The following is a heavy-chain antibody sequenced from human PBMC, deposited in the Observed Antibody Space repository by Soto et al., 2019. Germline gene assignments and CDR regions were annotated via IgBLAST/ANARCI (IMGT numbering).Heavy chain of an antibody. V-gene: IGHV4-59*01. J-gene: IGHJ4*01. CDR1: GGSINNYH. Sequence: SETLSLTCTVSGGSINNYHWSWIRQPPGKGLEWIGYIYYSGSTNYNPSLKSRVTISVDTSKNQFSLKLSSVTAADTAVYYCARRYGGNFEYWGQGTLVTVS. D-gene: IGHD1-26*01. CDR3: ARRYGGNFEY. CDR2: IYYSGST.